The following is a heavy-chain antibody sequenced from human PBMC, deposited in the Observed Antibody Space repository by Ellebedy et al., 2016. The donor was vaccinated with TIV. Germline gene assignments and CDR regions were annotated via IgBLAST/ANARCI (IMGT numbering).Heavy chain of an antibody. D-gene: IGHD1-26*01. V-gene: IGHV4-4*07. CDR1: GGSISSYY. CDR2: IYTSGTT. J-gene: IGHJ4*02. CDR3: AEGLVGTTNY. Sequence: SETLSLTCTVSGGSISSYYWSWIRQPAGKGLEWIGRIYTSGTTIHNPSLNSRVTMSADTSKNQFSLRLSSVTAADTAVYYCAEGLVGTTNYWGQGTLVTVSS.